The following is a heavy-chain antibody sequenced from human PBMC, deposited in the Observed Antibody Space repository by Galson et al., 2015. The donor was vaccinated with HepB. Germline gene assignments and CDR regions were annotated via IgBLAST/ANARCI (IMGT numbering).Heavy chain of an antibody. V-gene: IGHV1-24*01. J-gene: IGHJ6*02. CDR3: ATDLRLGELSLEPEYYYYSYGMDV. CDR1: GYTLTELS. D-gene: IGHD3-16*02. Sequence: SVKVSCKVSGYTLTELSMHWVRQAPGKGLEWMGGFDPEDGETIYAQKFQGRVTMTEDTSTDTAYMELSSLRSEDTAVYYCATDLRLGELSLEPEYYYYSYGMDVWGQGTTVTVSS. CDR2: FDPEDGET.